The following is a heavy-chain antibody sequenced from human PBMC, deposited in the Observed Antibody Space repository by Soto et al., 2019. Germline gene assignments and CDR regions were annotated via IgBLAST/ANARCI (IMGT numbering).Heavy chain of an antibody. CDR1: GFTFSSYG. CDR2: VSYDGSKK. J-gene: IGHJ4*02. Sequence: HPGGSLRLSCAASGFTFSSYGMHWVRQAPGKGLEWVAVVSYDGSKKYYADSVKGRFTISRDNSMSTLFLQMNSLRAEDTAVYHCAKDMHGNGEYYFDYWGQGSLVTVSS. D-gene: IGHD4-17*01. CDR3: AKDMHGNGEYYFDY. V-gene: IGHV3-30*18.